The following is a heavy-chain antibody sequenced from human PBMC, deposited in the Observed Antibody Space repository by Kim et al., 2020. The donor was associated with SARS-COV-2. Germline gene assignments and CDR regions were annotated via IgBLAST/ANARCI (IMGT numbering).Heavy chain of an antibody. J-gene: IGHJ6*02. CDR1: GYTFTSYA. CDR3: ATWGYYDSSGYYYYYGMDV. V-gene: IGHV1-3*01. Sequence: ASVKVSCKASGYTFTSYAMHWVRQAPGQRLEWMGWINAGNGNTKYSQKFQGRVTITRDTSASTAYMELSSLRSEDTAVYYCATWGYYDSSGYYYYYGMDVWGQGTTVTVSS. D-gene: IGHD3-22*01. CDR2: INAGNGNT.